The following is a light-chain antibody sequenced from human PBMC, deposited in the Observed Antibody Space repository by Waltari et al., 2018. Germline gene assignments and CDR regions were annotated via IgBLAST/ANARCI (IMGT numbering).Light chain of an antibody. CDR2: DVT. CDR3: SSYTSSRTLI. V-gene: IGLV2-14*01. CDR1: TSDIGYNKF. Sequence: QSALTQPASVSGSPGQSIAISCTGTTSDIGYNKFVSWYQQNPGKAPKLIIHDVTGRPPGVSDRFSGSKSGNTASLTISGLQAEDEADYYCSSYTSSRTLIFGGGTKVTV. J-gene: IGLJ2*01.